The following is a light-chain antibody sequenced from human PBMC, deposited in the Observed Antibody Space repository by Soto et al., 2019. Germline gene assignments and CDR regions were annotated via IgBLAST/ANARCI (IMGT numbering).Light chain of an antibody. V-gene: IGKV3-20*01. Sequence: EIVLTQSPGTLSLSPGERATLSCRASQSVSSSYLAWYQQEPGQAPRLLIYGASSRATGIPDRFSGSGSGTDFTLTISRLEPEDFAVYYCQQYGSSPPATFGPGTKVDIK. J-gene: IGKJ3*01. CDR2: GAS. CDR3: QQYGSSPPAT. CDR1: QSVSSSY.